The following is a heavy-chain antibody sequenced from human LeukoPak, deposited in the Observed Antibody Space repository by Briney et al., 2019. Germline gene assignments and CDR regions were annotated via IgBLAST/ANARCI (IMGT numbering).Heavy chain of an antibody. CDR2: VNHSGST. J-gene: IGHJ4*02. Sequence: PSETLSLTCAVYGGSFSGYYWSWIRQPPGKGLEWIGEVNHSGSTNYSPSLKGRVTISVDTSKNQYPLKLSSVTAADTAMYYCARQTAIEAAGTGYYFDSWGQGTLVTVSS. D-gene: IGHD6-13*01. CDR3: ARQTAIEAAGTGYYFDS. V-gene: IGHV4-34*01. CDR1: GGSFSGYY.